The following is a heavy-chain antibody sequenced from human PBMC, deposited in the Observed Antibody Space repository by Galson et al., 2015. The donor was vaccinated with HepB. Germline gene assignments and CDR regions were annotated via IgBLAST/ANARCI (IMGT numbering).Heavy chain of an antibody. V-gene: IGHV1-2*04. D-gene: IGHD3-9*01. CDR2: INPNSGGT. J-gene: IGHJ6*02. CDR3: ARGVGYDILTGTTYGMDV. CDR1: GYTFTGYY. Sequence: SVKVSCKASGYTFTGYYMHWVRQAPGQGLEWMGWINPNSGGTNYAQKFQGWVTMTRDTSISTAYMELSRLRSDDTAVYYCARGVGYDILTGTTYGMDVWGQGTTVTVSS.